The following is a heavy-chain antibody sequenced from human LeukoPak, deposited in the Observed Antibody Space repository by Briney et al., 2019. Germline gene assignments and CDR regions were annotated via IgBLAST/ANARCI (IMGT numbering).Heavy chain of an antibody. CDR2: IFPKDSDT. CDR1: GYSFTSYW. J-gene: IGHJ3*01. Sequence: GGSLKISCSTSGYSFTSYWIAWVRQKPGKGPEWMGVIFPKDSDTRYSPSFERQVIISVDTSTSTAHLQWSSLEASDTAMYFCAKCRDYYDSSGFYTYDVWGQGTMVTV. V-gene: IGHV5-51*01. D-gene: IGHD3-22*01. CDR3: AKCRDYYDSSGFYTYDV.